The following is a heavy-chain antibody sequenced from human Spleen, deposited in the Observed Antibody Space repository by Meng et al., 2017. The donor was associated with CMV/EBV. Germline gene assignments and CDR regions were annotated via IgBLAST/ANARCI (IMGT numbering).Heavy chain of an antibody. D-gene: IGHD1-14*01. J-gene: IGHJ4*02. Sequence: GESLKISCAASGFTFSSYGMHWVRQAPGKGLEWVAFIRYDGSNKYYADSVKGRFTISRDNSKNTLYLQMNSLRAEDTALYYCARDSRGRPGYFDSWGQGTLVTVSS. V-gene: IGHV3-30*02. CDR2: IRYDGSNK. CDR1: GFTFSSYG. CDR3: ARDSRGRPGYFDS.